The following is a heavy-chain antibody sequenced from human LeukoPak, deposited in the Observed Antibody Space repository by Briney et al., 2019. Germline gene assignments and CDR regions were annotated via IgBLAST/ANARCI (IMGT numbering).Heavy chain of an antibody. CDR2: INHSGST. CDR3: ARRLGP. J-gene: IGHJ5*02. CDR1: GGSISSSSYY. Sequence: SETLSLTCTVSGGSISSSSYYWSWIRQPPGKGLEWIGEINHSGSTNYNPSLKSRVTISVDTSKNQFSLKLSSVTAADTAVYYCARRLGPWGQGTLVTVSS. V-gene: IGHV4-39*07.